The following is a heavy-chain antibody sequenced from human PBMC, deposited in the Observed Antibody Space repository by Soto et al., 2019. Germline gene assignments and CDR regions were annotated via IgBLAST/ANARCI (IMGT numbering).Heavy chain of an antibody. J-gene: IGHJ6*02. Sequence: QVQLVQSGAEVKKPGSSVKVSCKASGGTFSSYAISWVRQAPGHGLEWMGGIIPIFGTANYAQKFQGRVTITADESTSTAYMELSSLRSGDTAVYYCARMYCISTSCYPYYYGMDVWGLGTTVTVSS. V-gene: IGHV1-69*12. CDR3: ARMYCISTSCYPYYYGMDV. CDR2: IIPIFGTA. D-gene: IGHD2-2*01. CDR1: GGTFSSYA.